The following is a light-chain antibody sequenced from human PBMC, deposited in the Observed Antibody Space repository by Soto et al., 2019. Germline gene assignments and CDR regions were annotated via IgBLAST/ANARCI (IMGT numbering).Light chain of an antibody. V-gene: IGKV3-15*01. CDR1: QSVSNS. Sequence: EIVMTQSPATLSVSPGERATLSCRASQSVSNSLAWYQQKPGQAPRLVIYGASTRATGIPARFSGSGSGTEFTLTISSLQSEDSAVYYCQQYNNWPPLTFGGGPKVEIK. J-gene: IGKJ4*01. CDR3: QQYNNWPPLT. CDR2: GAS.